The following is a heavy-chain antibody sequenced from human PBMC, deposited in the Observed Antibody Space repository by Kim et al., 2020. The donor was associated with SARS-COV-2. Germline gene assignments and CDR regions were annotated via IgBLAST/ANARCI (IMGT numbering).Heavy chain of an antibody. Sequence: GGSLRLSCAASGFTFSSYAMHWVRQAPGKGLEWVAVISYDGSNKYYADSVKGRFTTSRDNSKNTLYLQMNSLRAEDTAVYYCAREGLDCSSTSCYTGWAYYYYYMAVWGKGTTVTVSS. CDR2: ISYDGSNK. CDR1: GFTFSSYA. J-gene: IGHJ6*03. V-gene: IGHV3-30-3*01. CDR3: AREGLDCSSTSCYTGWAYYYYYMAV. D-gene: IGHD2-2*02.